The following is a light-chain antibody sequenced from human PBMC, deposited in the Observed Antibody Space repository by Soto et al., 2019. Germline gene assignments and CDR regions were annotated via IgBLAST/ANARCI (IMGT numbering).Light chain of an antibody. J-gene: IGLJ1*01. CDR1: TSNIGTFY. Sequence: QSVLTQPPSASSTPGQTVTISCSGSTSNIGTFYVYWYQHLPGTAPKLLIYLGDQRASGVSDRFSGSKPGTSASLAITGLQAEDEADYYCQSYDTNLSSYVFGTGTKVTVL. CDR2: LGD. V-gene: IGLV1-47*02. CDR3: QSYDTNLSSYV.